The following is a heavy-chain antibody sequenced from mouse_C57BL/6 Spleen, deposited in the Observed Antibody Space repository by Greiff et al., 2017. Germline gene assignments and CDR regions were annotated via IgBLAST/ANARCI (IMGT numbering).Heavy chain of an antibody. D-gene: IGHD1-1*01. J-gene: IGHJ1*03. CDR2: IYPYNGVS. CDR3: ARRGSYYGSDWYFDV. Sequence: VQLKESGPELVKPGASVKISCKASGYSFTGYYMHWVKQSHGNILDWIGYIYPYNGVSSYNQKFKGKATLTVDNSSSPAYMELRSLTSEDSAVYYCARRGSYYGSDWYFDVWGTGTTVTVSS. CDR1: GYSFTGYY. V-gene: IGHV1-31*01.